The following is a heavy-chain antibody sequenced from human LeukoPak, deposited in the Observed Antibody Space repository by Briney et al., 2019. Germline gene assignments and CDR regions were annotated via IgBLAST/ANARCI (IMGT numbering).Heavy chain of an antibody. Sequence: SETLSLTCTVSGGSISSYYWGWIRQPAGKGLEWIGRIYTSGSTNYNPSLKSRVTMSVDTSKNQFSLKLSSVTAADTAVYYCARDRGYYYDSSGFFDYWGQGTLVTVSS. V-gene: IGHV4-4*07. J-gene: IGHJ4*02. D-gene: IGHD3-22*01. CDR1: GGSISSYY. CDR2: IYTSGST. CDR3: ARDRGYYYDSSGFFDY.